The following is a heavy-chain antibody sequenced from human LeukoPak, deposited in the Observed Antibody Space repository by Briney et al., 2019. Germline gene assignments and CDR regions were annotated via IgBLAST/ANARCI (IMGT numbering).Heavy chain of an antibody. V-gene: IGHV4-30-4*01. J-gene: IGHJ3*02. CDR2: IYYSGST. CDR3: AGREPPNNAFDI. Sequence: PSETLSLTCTVSGGSISSGDYYWSWIRQPPGKGLEWIGYIYYSGSTYYNPSLKSRVTISVDTPKNQFSLKLSSVTAADTAVYYCAGREPPNNAFDIWGQGTMVTVSS. CDR1: GGSISSGDYY. D-gene: IGHD1-14*01.